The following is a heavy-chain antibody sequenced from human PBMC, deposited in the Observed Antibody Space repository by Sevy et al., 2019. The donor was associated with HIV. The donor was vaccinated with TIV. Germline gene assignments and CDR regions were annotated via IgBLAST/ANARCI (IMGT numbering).Heavy chain of an antibody. CDR2: ISSSSGTI. V-gene: IGHV3-48*01. D-gene: IGHD7-27*01. J-gene: IGHJ4*02. Sequence: GGSLRLSCVTSGFSFSSYSMNWVRQAPGKGRVWVSCISSSSGTIRYADSVKGRLTISRDKAKNSLFLQMNSLRAEDTAVYYCARDDHWAFDYWGQGALVTVSS. CDR1: GFSFSSYS. CDR3: ARDDHWAFDY.